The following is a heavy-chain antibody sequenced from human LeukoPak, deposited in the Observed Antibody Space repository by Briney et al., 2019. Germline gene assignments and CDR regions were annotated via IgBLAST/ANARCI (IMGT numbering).Heavy chain of an antibody. J-gene: IGHJ3*02. D-gene: IGHD1-26*01. Sequence: PGGSLRLSCAASGFTFSSYSMNWVRQAPGKGLEWVSSISSSSSYIYYADSVKGRFTISRDNAKNSLYLQMNSLRAEDTAVYYCARDWGSGGSGRPHDAFDIWGQGTMVTVSS. CDR1: GFTFSSYS. CDR3: ARDWGSGGSGRPHDAFDI. V-gene: IGHV3-21*01. CDR2: ISSSSSYI.